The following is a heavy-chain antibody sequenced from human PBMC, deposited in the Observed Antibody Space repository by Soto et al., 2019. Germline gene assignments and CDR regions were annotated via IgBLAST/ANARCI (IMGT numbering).Heavy chain of an antibody. J-gene: IGHJ4*02. V-gene: IGHV3-11*01. CDR3: ARSIRRVPVAGLGH. Sequence: QVQLVESGGGLVKPGGSLRLSCIASGFIFRDYYMSWIRQAPGKGPECLSYNSGHDENIFYADSVKGRFTISRDNDNNLLYLQMNSLRAEDTAIYYCARSIRRVPVAGLGHWGQGTLVTVSS. CDR2: NSGHDENI. CDR1: GFIFRDYY.